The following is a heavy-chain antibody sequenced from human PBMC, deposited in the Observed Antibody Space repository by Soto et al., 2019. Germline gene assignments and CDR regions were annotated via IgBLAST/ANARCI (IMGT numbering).Heavy chain of an antibody. CDR2: ISGSGGST. Sequence: GSLRLSCAASGFTFSSYAMSWVRQAPGKGLEWVSAISGSGGSTYYADSVKGRFTISRDNSKNTLYLQMNSLRAEDTAVYYCAKESEMATINAGFYFDYWGQGTLVTVSS. CDR3: AKESEMATINAGFYFDY. J-gene: IGHJ4*02. D-gene: IGHD5-12*01. V-gene: IGHV3-23*01. CDR1: GFTFSSYA.